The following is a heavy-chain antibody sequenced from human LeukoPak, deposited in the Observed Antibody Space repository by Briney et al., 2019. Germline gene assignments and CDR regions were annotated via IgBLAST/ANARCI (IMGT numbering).Heavy chain of an antibody. CDR2: IRYDGSNK. J-gene: IGHJ5*02. V-gene: IGHV3-30*02. Sequence: GGSLRLSCAASGFTFSSYGMHWVRQAPGKGLEWVAFIRYDGSNKYYADSVKGRFTISRDNSKNTLYLQMNSLRAEDTAVYYCARDSDRIAVAGNWFDPWGQGTLVTVSS. D-gene: IGHD6-19*01. CDR1: GFTFSSYG. CDR3: ARDSDRIAVAGNWFDP.